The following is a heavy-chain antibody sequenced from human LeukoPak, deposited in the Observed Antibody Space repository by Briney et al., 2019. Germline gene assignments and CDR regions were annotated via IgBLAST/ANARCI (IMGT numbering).Heavy chain of an antibody. J-gene: IGHJ4*02. CDR3: ARGERIAVAGTFDY. V-gene: IGHV4-34*01. Sequence: SETLSLTCAVYGGSFSGYYWSWIRQPPGKGLEWIGEINHSGSTNYNPSLKSRVTISVDTSKSQFSLKLSSVTAADTAVYYCARGERIAVAGTFDYWGQGTLVTVSS. CDR1: GGSFSGYY. CDR2: INHSGST. D-gene: IGHD6-19*01.